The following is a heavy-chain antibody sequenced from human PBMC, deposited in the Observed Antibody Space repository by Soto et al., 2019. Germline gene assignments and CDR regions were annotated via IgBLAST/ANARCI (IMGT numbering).Heavy chain of an antibody. J-gene: IGHJ1*01. CDR2: IKQDGSEK. CDR3: ARDNLYGSSGYYPAEYSRH. Sequence: EVQLVESGGGLVQPGGSLRLSCAASGFTFSSYWMSWVRQAPGKGLEWVANIKQDGSEKYYVDSVKGRFTISRDNAKKPLYLQMNSLMAENTAVYYCARDNLYGSSGYYPAEYSRHWGQGTLVTVSS. V-gene: IGHV3-7*03. CDR1: GFTFSSYW. D-gene: IGHD3-22*01.